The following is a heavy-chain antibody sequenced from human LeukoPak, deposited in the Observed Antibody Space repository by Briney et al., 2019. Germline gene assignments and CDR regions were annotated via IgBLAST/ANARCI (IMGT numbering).Heavy chain of an antibody. D-gene: IGHD2-15*01. Sequence: GGSLRLSCAASGFTFSSYWMSWVRQAPGKGLEWVANIKQDGSEKYYVDSVKGRFTISRDNAKNSLYLQMNSLRAEDTAVYYCARARLSRYCSGGSCSYYFDYWGQGTLVTVSS. J-gene: IGHJ4*02. V-gene: IGHV3-7*01. CDR2: IKQDGSEK. CDR3: ARARLSRYCSGGSCSYYFDY. CDR1: GFTFSSYW.